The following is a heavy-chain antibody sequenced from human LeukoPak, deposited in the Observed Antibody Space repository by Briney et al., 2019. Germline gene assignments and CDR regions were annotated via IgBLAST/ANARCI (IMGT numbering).Heavy chain of an antibody. J-gene: IGHJ4*02. Sequence: ASVKVSCKASGYTFTSYYMHWVRQAPGQGLEWMGIINPSGGSTSYAQKFQGRVTMTRDTSTSTVYMELSSLRSEDTAVYYCTRVATVTRGDYWGQGTLVTVSS. CDR3: TRVATVTRGDY. CDR1: GYTFTSYY. CDR2: INPSGGST. V-gene: IGHV1-46*01. D-gene: IGHD4-17*01.